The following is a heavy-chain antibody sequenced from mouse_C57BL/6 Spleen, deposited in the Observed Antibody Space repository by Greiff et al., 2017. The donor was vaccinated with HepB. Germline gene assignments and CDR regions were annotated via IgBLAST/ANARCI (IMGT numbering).Heavy chain of an antibody. Sequence: VQLQQSGPELVKPGASVKISCKASGYTFTDYYMNWVKQSHGKSLEWIGDINPNNGGTSYNQKFKGKATLTVDKSSSTAYMELRSLTSEDSAVYYCARRDLGVVRDFDYWGQGTTLTVSS. CDR2: INPNNGGT. D-gene: IGHD1-1*02. CDR3: ARRDLGVVRDFDY. J-gene: IGHJ2*01. CDR1: GYTFTDYY. V-gene: IGHV1-26*01.